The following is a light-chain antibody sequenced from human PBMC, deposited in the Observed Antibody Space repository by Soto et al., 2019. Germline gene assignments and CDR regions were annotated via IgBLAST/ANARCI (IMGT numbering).Light chain of an antibody. CDR1: SSDVGGYNY. Sequence: QSALTQPASVSGSPGQSITISCTGTSSDVGGYNYVSWYQQHPGKAPQLMIYDVSNRPSGVSNRFSGSKSVNTASLTISGLQAEDEADYYCSSYTSSSTLLYVFGNGTKVTVL. CDR2: DVS. J-gene: IGLJ1*01. V-gene: IGLV2-14*01. CDR3: SSYTSSSTLLYV.